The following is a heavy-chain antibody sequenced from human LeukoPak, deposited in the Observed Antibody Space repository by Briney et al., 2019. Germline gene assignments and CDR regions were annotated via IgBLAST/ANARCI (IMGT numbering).Heavy chain of an antibody. J-gene: IGHJ4*02. CDR3: AKGTYSSSSLWSDC. D-gene: IGHD6-6*01. V-gene: IGHV3-23*01. CDR2: ISGSGGTT. CDR1: GFMFSNYA. Sequence: PGGSLRLSCAASGFMFSNYAMSWVRQAPGKGLEWVSVISGSGGTTYYADSVKGRFTVSRDNSKNTLYVQMNSLRAEDTAVYYCAKGTYSSSSLWSDCWGQGTLVTVSS.